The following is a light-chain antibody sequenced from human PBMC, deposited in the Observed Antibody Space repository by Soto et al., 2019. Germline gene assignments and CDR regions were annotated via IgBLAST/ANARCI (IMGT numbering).Light chain of an antibody. CDR2: AAS. V-gene: IGKV1-39*01. CDR3: QQSYSTRPIT. CDR1: QSISGY. J-gene: IGKJ5*01. Sequence: DIHMTQSPSSLSASVGDRVTITCRTSQSISGYLNWYRHKPGKAPTLLIYAASTLQSGVPSRFSGSGSGTDFTLTISNLQPEDFATYYCQQSYSTRPITFGQGTRLEIK.